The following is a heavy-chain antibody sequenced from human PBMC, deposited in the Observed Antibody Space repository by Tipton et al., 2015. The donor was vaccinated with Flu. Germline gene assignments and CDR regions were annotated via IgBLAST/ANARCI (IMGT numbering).Heavy chain of an antibody. J-gene: IGHJ4*02. V-gene: IGHV3-74*01. CDR2: IKSDGSST. CDR3: ARGVIMSA. Sequence: LRLSCTASGFTFSSYGMNWVRQAPGKGLVWVSRIKSDGSSTSYADSVKGRFTISRDNAENTLYLQMNSLRAEDTAVCYCARGVIMSAWGQGTLVTVSS. D-gene: IGHD3-3*01. CDR1: GFTFSSYG.